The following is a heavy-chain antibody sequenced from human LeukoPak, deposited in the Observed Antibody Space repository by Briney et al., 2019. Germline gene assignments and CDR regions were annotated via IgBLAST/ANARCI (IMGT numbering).Heavy chain of an antibody. CDR1: GFTFSSYS. Sequence: HAGGSLRLSCAASGFTFSSYSMNWVRQAPGKGLEWVSYISSSSSTIYYADSVKGRFTISRDNAKNSLYLQMNSLRAEDTAVYYCARVGIGLLWFGVDWFDPWGQGTLVTVSS. J-gene: IGHJ5*02. V-gene: IGHV3-48*01. D-gene: IGHD3-10*01. CDR3: ARVGIGLLWFGVDWFDP. CDR2: ISSSSSTI.